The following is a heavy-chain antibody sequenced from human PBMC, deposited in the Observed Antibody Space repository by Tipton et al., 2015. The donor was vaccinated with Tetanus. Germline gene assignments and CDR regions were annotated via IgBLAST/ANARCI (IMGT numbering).Heavy chain of an antibody. CDR3: ATDGLPRGFVMVEATTQKYFRH. J-gene: IGHJ1*01. CDR2: ISGSGDTT. D-gene: IGHD2-21*01. CDR1: EFTFSSYW. V-gene: IGHV3-23*01. Sequence: SLRLSCAASEFTFSSYWMHWVRQAPGKGLVWVSSISGSGDTTYYADSVRGRFTVSRDNSKDTVYLDVRSLRDEDTAVYYCATDGLPRGFVMVEATTQKYFRHWGRGTLVTVSS.